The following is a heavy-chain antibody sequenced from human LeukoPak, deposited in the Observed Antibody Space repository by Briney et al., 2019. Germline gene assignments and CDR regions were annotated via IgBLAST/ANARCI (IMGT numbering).Heavy chain of an antibody. CDR3: ARVGRWGTTAGRFDY. V-gene: IGHV3-30*19. CDR1: GFTFSSYG. Sequence: GGSLRLSCAASGFTFSSYGMHWVRQAPGKGLEWVAVISYDGSNKYYADSVKGRFTISRDNSKNTLYLQMNSLRAEDTAVYYCARVGRWGTTAGRFDYWGQGTLVTVSS. CDR2: ISYDGSNK. D-gene: IGHD6-13*01. J-gene: IGHJ4*02.